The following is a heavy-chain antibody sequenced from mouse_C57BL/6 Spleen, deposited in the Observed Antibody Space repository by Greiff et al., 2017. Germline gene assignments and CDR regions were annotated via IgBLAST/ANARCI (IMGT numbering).Heavy chain of an antibody. CDR3: ARRTRYYFDY. CDR1: GFTFSSYT. Sequence: EVMLVESGGGLVKPGGSLKLSCAASGFTFSSYTMSWVRQIPEKRLEWVATISGGGGNTYYPDSVKGRFTLSRDNAKNTLYLQMSSLRSEDTALYYCARRTRYYFDYWGQGTTLTGSS. J-gene: IGHJ2*01. CDR2: ISGGGGNT. V-gene: IGHV5-9*01.